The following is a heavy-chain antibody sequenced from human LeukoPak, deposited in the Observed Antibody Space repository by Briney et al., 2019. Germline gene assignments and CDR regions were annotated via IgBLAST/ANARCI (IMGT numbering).Heavy chain of an antibody. J-gene: IGHJ3*02. CDR2: IKQDGFEK. D-gene: IGHD4-17*01. V-gene: IGHV3-7*01. Sequence: GGSLRLSCVASGFTFSTSWMSWVRQVPGKGLEWVSNIKQDGFEKYYVDSVKGRFTISRDNAKNSLYLQMNSLRAEDTAVYYCARDLKDLTSDYGPLDAFDIWGQGTMVTVSS. CDR1: GFTFSTSW. CDR3: ARDLKDLTSDYGPLDAFDI.